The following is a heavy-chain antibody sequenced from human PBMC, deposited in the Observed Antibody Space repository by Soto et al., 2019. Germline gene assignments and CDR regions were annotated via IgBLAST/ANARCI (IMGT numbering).Heavy chain of an antibody. CDR2: IYYSGST. J-gene: IGHJ4*02. CDR1: GGSISSSSYY. V-gene: IGHV4-39*01. D-gene: IGHD3-22*01. CDR3: ARDSRGYNFDY. Sequence: PSETLSLTCTVSGGSISSSSYYWGWIRQPPGKGLECIGSIYYSGSTYYNPSLKSRVTISVDTSKNQFSLKLSSVTAADTAVYYCARDSRGYNFDYWGQGTLVTVSS.